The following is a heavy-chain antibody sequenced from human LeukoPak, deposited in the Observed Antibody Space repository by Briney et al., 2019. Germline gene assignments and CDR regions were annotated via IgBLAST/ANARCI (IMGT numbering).Heavy chain of an antibody. D-gene: IGHD5-12*01. J-gene: IGHJ4*02. CDR3: AGADSGYLYYFDY. CDR2: INPNSGAT. V-gene: IGHV1-2*02. CDR1: GYTFTVYY. Sequence: ASVRVSSKASGYTFTVYYMHWVRQTPGQRGGRRGWINPNSGATNYAQKFQGTVTMTRDTSISTAYMELSRLRSDDTAVYYCAGADSGYLYYFDYWGQGTLVTVSS.